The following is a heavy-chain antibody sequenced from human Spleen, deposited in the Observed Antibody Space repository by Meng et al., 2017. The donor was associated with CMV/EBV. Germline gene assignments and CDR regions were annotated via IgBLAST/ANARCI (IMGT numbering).Heavy chain of an antibody. J-gene: IGHJ4*02. D-gene: IGHD7-27*01. CDR3: ARVLGLGNIDY. CDR2: IYYSGST. V-gene: IGHV4-30-4*08. CDR1: GGSISSGDYY. Sequence: VPLQDAGSVRLQPSQTPTLTGTVSGGSISSGDYYCSWIRQPPGKGLEWIGYIYYSGSTYYNPSLKSRVTISVDTSKNQFSLKLSSVTAADTAVYYCARVLGLGNIDYWGQGTLVTVSS.